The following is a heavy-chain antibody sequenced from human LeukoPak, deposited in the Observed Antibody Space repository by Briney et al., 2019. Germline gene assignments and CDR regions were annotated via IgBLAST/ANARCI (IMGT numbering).Heavy chain of an antibody. CDR3: ARGRVVVAAYYFDY. J-gene: IGHJ4*02. CDR1: GFTVSSNY. Sequence: PGGSLRLSCAASGFTVSSNYMSWVRQAPGKGLEWVSVIYSGGSTYYADSVKGRFTISRDNSKNTLYLQMNSLRAEDTAVYYCARGRVVVAAYYFDYWGQGTLVTVSS. V-gene: IGHV3-66*02. D-gene: IGHD2-15*01. CDR2: IYSGGST.